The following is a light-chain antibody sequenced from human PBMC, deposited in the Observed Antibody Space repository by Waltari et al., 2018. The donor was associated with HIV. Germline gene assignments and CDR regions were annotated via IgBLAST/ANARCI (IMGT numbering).Light chain of an antibody. CDR3: CSYAGAYTLL. Sequence: QSALTQPRSVSGSPGQSVTISCTGTSSDLGGYDYVSWYRQHPGKAPKLMLHDVSKRPSGVPDRFSGAKSGNTASLTISGLQLEDEADYFCCSYAGAYTLLFGGGTKVTVL. V-gene: IGLV2-11*01. CDR2: DVS. CDR1: SSDLGGYDY. J-gene: IGLJ2*01.